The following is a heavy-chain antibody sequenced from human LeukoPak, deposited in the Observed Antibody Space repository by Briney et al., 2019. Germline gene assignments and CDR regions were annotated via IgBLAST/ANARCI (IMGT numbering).Heavy chain of an antibody. CDR3: ARGYNSGWYAY. V-gene: IGHV4-38-2*02. CDR1: GYSISSGYY. D-gene: IGHD6-19*01. CDR2: IYHAGST. J-gene: IGHJ4*02. Sequence: SETLSLTCTVSGYSISSGYYWGWIRQSPGKGLEWIGSIYHAGSTFHNPSLKSRVTISVDTSKNQFSLKVNSVTTADTAVYYCARGYNSGWYAYWGQGTLVTVSS.